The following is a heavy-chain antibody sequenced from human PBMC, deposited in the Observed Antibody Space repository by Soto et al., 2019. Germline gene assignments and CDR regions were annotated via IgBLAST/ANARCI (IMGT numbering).Heavy chain of an antibody. Sequence: GGSLRLSCAASGFTFSNAWMNWVRQAPGKGLEWVGRIKSKTDGGTTDYAAPVKGRFTISREDSKNTLYLQMNSLKTEDTAVYYCTTDQALTFGGARPGRYHDYWGQGTLVTVSS. CDR2: IKSKTDGGTT. CDR1: GFTFSNAW. D-gene: IGHD3-16*01. V-gene: IGHV3-15*07. J-gene: IGHJ4*02. CDR3: TTDQALTFGGARPGRYHDY.